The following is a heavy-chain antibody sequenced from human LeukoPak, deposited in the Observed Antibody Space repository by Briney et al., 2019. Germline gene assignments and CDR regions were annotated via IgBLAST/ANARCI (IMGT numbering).Heavy chain of an antibody. V-gene: IGHV3-30*02. CDR3: AKATNDYFMDV. CDR1: GFTFRSYG. Sequence: PGGSLRLSCAASGFTFRSYGMHWFRQATGKGLEWVAFIRYDETDKYYADTVKGRFTISRDNSKNTLYLQMSSLRAEDSAVYYCAKATNDYFMDVWGKGTTVTVSS. J-gene: IGHJ6*03. CDR2: IRYDETDK.